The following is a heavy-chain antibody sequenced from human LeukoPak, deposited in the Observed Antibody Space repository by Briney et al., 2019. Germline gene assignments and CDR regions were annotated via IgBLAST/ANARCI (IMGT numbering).Heavy chain of an antibody. CDR3: ARTTYYYDSSGYYYVYYFDY. V-gene: IGHV4-31*03. CDR2: IYYSGST. CDR1: GGSISSGGYY. Sequence: LQTLSLTCTVSGGSISSGGYYWSWIRQHPGKGLEWIGYIYYSGSTYYNPSLKSRVTISVDTSKNQFSLKLSSVTAADTAVYYCARTTYYYDSSGYYYVYYFDYWGQGTLVTVSS. J-gene: IGHJ4*02. D-gene: IGHD3-22*01.